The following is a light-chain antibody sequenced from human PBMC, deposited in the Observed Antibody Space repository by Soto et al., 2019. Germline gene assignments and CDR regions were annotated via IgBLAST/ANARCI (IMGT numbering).Light chain of an antibody. CDR1: SSDVGGYNY. CDR2: EVS. CDR3: CSYAGRNREV. J-gene: IGLJ1*01. Sequence: QSVLTQPPFASGSPGQSVTISCTGTSSDVGGYNYVSWYQQYPGEAPKLMIYEVSKRPSGVPDRFSGSKSGNTASLTVSGLQAEDEADYYCCSYAGRNREVFGTGTKVTVL. V-gene: IGLV2-8*01.